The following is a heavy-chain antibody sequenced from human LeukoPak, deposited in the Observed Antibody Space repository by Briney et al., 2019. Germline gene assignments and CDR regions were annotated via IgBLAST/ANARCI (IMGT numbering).Heavy chain of an antibody. J-gene: IGHJ6*02. D-gene: IGHD3-10*01. CDR3: ARGVMVRGARGFDHYGMDV. V-gene: IGHV4-34*01. Sequence: SETLSLTCAVHGGSFSGYYWSWIRQPPGKGLEWIGEINHSGSTNYNPSLKSRFTISVETSKNQFSLKLSSVTAADTAIYHCARGVMVRGARGFDHYGMDVWGQGTTVTVSS. CDR1: GGSFSGYY. CDR2: INHSGST.